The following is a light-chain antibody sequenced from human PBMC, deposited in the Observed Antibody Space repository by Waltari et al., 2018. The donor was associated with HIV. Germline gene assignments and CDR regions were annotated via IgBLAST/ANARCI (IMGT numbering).Light chain of an antibody. J-gene: IGKJ2*01. CDR1: QSISSF. CDR3: QQSYSTVYT. Sequence: DIQMTQSPSSLSASVGDTVPITCRASQSISSFLNWYQQKPGKAPKVLIFAASSLQSGVPSRFSGSGSGTDFTLTISSLQPEDFATYYCQQSYSTVYTFGQGTKLEIK. CDR2: AAS. V-gene: IGKV1-39*01.